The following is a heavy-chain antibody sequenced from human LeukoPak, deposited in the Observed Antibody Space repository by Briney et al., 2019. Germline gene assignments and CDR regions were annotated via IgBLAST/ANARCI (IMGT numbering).Heavy chain of an antibody. CDR1: GFTFSSCS. CDR3: ARVRGTAMVADYYYMDV. D-gene: IGHD5-18*01. CDR2: ISSSSSTI. J-gene: IGHJ6*03. Sequence: PGGSLRLSCAASGFTFSSCSMNWVRQAPGKGLEWVSYISSSSSTIYYADSVKGRFTISRDNAKNSLYLQMNSLRAEDTAVYYCARVRGTAMVADYYYMDVWGKGTTVTVSS. V-gene: IGHV3-48*04.